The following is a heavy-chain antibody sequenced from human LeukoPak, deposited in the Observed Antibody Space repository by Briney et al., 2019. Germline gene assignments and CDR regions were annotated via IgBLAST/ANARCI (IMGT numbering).Heavy chain of an antibody. Sequence: GASVKVSCKVSGYTLTELSMHWVRQAPGKGLEWMGGFDPEDGETIYAQKFQGRVTMTRNTSISTAYMELSSLRSEDTAVYYCARGGVAYWGQGTLVTVSS. D-gene: IGHD3-16*01. V-gene: IGHV1-24*01. CDR3: ARGGVAY. CDR2: FDPEDGET. J-gene: IGHJ4*02. CDR1: GYTLTELS.